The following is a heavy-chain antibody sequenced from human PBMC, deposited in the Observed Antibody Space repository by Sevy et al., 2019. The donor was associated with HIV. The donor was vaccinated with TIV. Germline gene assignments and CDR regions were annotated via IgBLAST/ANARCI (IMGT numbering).Heavy chain of an antibody. CDR2: IWYDGSNK. D-gene: IGHD2-2*02. V-gene: IGHV3-33*01. Sequence: GGSLRLSCAASGFTFSSYGMHWVRQAPGKGLEWVAVIWYDGSNKYYADSVKGRFTISRDNSKNMLYLQMNSLRAEDRAMYYCAGDMGGCCSTSCYTHYYYYGMDVWGQGTTVTVSS. CDR3: AGDMGGCCSTSCYTHYYYYGMDV. J-gene: IGHJ6*02. CDR1: GFTFSSYG.